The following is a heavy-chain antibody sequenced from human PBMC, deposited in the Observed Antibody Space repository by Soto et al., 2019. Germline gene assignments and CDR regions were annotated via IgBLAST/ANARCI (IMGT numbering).Heavy chain of an antibody. J-gene: IGHJ4*02. Sequence: QVQLVQSGAEVKKPGSSVKVSCKASGGTFSSYPISWVRQAPGQGLEWMGRIIPILDITDYAQRFQGRVTITADKSTSTADMELSSLSSDATAVYYCARPTSTGTTSGYYFDYWGQGTLVTVSS. CDR2: IIPILDIT. CDR3: ARPTSTGTTSGYYFDY. D-gene: IGHD1-7*01. CDR1: GGTFSSYP. V-gene: IGHV1-69*02.